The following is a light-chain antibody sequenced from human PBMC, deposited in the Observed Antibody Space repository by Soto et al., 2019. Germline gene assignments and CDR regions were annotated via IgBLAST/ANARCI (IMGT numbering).Light chain of an antibody. J-gene: IGKJ1*01. CDR3: QQYNIRPWT. V-gene: IGKV3-15*01. CDR2: NAA. Sequence: MSISQSTAAVSPREGALHSGRASQSVSSDLAWYQQHPGPAPRLLIFNAAIRATGIAPRFSGGGSGTEFTLTISSLQSEDFAVYYCQQYNIRPWTFAQGT. CDR1: QSVSSD.